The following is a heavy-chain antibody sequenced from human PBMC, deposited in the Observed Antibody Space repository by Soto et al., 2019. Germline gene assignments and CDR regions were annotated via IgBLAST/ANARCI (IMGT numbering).Heavy chain of an antibody. CDR1: GFTFSNHA. J-gene: IGHJ3*02. CDR3: AKGNYNYGDALDI. Sequence: EVQLLDSGGGLVQPGGSLRLSCAASGFTFSNHAMSWVRQAPRKGLERVSAISGSGGSIFYADSVKGQFTISRDNYNITLILQMNSLRAEDTAVYFCAKGNYNYGDALDIWGQGTMVTVSS. D-gene: IGHD4-17*01. V-gene: IGHV3-23*01. CDR2: ISGSGGSI.